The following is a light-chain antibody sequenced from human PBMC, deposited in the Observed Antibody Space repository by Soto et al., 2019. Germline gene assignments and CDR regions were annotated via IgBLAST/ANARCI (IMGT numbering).Light chain of an antibody. CDR2: EVS. CDR3: SSYTSSSPTYV. Sequence: PQPASGSGSPGQSSTISFTGTSSDVGGYNYVSWYQQHPGKAPKLMFYEVSNRPSGVSNRFSGSKSGSTASLTISGLQAEDEADYYCSSYTSSSPTYVFGTGTKVTVL. J-gene: IGLJ1*01. CDR1: SSDVGGYNY. V-gene: IGLV2-14*01.